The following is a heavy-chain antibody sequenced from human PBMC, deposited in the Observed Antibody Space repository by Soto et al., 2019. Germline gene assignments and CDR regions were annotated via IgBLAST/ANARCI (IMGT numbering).Heavy chain of an antibody. CDR2: ISSSSSYI. CDR3: ARDQSYAGGYYYYGMDV. D-gene: IGHD2-2*01. J-gene: IGHJ6*02. CDR1: GFTFSSYS. Sequence: GGSLRLSCAASGFTFSSYSMNWVSQAPGKGLEWVSSISSSSSYIYYADSVKGRFTISRDNAKNSLYLQMNSLRAEDTAVYYCARDQSYAGGYYYYGMDVWGQGTTATGSS. V-gene: IGHV3-21*01.